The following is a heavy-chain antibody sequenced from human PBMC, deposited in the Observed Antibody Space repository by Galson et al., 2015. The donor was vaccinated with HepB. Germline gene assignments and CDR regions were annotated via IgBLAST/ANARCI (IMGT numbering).Heavy chain of an antibody. Sequence: SLRLSCAASGLTFSSYAMSWVRQAPGKGLEWVSIISDNGDYTYCADSVKGRFTISRDNSKNTLYLQMNSLGAEDTAVYYCAKGWGTTSPLTRVFDYWGQGTLVTVSS. CDR1: GLTFSSYA. V-gene: IGHV3-23*01. CDR3: AKGWGTTSPLTRVFDY. D-gene: IGHD1-7*01. J-gene: IGHJ4*02. CDR2: ISDNGDYT.